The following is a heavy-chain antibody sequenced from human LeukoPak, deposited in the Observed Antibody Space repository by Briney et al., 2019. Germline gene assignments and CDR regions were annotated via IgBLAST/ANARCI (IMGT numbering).Heavy chain of an antibody. CDR1: GFTFDDYA. V-gene: IGHV3-9*01. Sequence: GGSLRLSCAASGFTFDDYAMNWVRQAPGKGLEWVSGISWTSGSMGYADSVKGRFTISRDNAKNSLYLQMNSLRAEDTALYYCAKAKDLHFDYWGQGTLVTVSS. J-gene: IGHJ4*02. CDR2: ISWTSGSM. CDR3: AKAKDLHFDY.